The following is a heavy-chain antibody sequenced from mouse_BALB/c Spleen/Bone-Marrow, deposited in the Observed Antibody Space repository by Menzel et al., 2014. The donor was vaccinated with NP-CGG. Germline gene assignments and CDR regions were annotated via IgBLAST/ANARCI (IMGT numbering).Heavy chain of an antibody. J-gene: IGHJ3*01. CDR3: ARGWARATGWFAC. CDR2: ISYSGST. Sequence: DVHLVESGPGLVKPSQSLSLTCTVTGYSITSDYAWNWIRQFPGNKLEWMGYISYSGSTSYNPSLKSRISITRGTSKNQFVLQLNAVTTEDTATYYCARGWARATGWFACWGQGTLVTVSA. D-gene: IGHD3-1*01. V-gene: IGHV3-2*02. CDR1: GYSITSDYA.